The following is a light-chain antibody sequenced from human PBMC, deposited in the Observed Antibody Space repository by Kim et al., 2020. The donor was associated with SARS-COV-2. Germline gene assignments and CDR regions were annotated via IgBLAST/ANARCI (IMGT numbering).Light chain of an antibody. V-gene: IGLV10-54*01. Sequence: QTATLTCTGNRNNVGNEGAAWLQQHQGHPPKLVSYRNNNRPSGISERLSASRSGNTASLTITGLQTEDEADYYCSAWDSSLSVWVFGGGTQLTVL. CDR1: RNNVGNEG. CDR3: SAWDSSLSVWV. CDR2: RNN. J-gene: IGLJ3*02.